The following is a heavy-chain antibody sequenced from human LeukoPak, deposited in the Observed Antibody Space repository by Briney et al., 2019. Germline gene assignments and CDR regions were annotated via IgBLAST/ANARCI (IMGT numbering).Heavy chain of an antibody. J-gene: IGHJ4*02. Sequence: LSGGSLRLSCGASGFTFSRNNMNWVRQAPGKGLEWVSYISSGSTTMYYADSVKGRFTISRDNAKNSLYLQMNSLRDEDTAVYYCARENFQYWAQGTLVTVSS. V-gene: IGHV3-48*02. CDR1: GFTFSRNN. CDR2: ISSGSTTM. CDR3: ARENFQY.